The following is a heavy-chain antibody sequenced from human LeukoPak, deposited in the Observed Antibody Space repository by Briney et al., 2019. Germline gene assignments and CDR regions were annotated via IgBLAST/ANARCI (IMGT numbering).Heavy chain of an antibody. V-gene: IGHV4-39*02. J-gene: IGHJ4*02. CDR3: ARLLPSAMGGDY. CDR2: IYYTGHT. CDR1: GASISSSTYY. Sequence: SETLSLTCTVSGASISSSTYYWGWIRQPRGKGLEWIGSIYYTGHTYYSPALKSRLTISVKASKNHFSLKLSSVTAADTAMYYCARLLPSAMGGDYWGQGTLVTVSS. D-gene: IGHD2-2*01.